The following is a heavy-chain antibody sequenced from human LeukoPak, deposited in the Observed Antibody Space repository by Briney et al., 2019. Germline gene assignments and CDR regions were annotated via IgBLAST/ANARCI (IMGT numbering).Heavy chain of an antibody. D-gene: IGHD1-14*01. Sequence: GGSLRLSCAASGFTFSSYAMSWVRQAPGKGLEWVSAISGSGGSTYYADSVKGRFTISRDNSKNTLYLQMNSLRAEDTAVYYCAKNHLLEGGPRAPGGRVPFDYWGQGTLVTVSS. CDR2: ISGSGGST. CDR1: GFTFSSYA. CDR3: AKNHLLEGGPRAPGGRVPFDY. J-gene: IGHJ4*02. V-gene: IGHV3-23*01.